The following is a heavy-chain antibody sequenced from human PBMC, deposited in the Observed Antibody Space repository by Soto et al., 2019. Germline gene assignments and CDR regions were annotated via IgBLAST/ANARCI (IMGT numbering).Heavy chain of an antibody. V-gene: IGHV3-23*01. Sequence: SLITSSGAPGFTLCSHTLSWCRPAPGKGVGWVSAISGSGGSTYYADSVKGRLNISRDNSKNTLYLQMNSLRAEDTAVYYCAKDSGVSRLFDYWGQGNLVTVSS. CDR3: AKDSGVSRLFDY. J-gene: IGHJ4*02. CDR2: ISGSGGST. D-gene: IGHD7-27*01. CDR1: GFTLCSHT.